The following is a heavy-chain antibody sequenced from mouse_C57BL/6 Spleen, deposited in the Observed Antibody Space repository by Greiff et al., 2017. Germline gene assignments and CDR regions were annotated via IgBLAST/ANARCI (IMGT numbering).Heavy chain of an antibody. D-gene: IGHD1-3*01. CDR1: GFTFSSYG. J-gene: IGHJ4*01. Sequence: EVQLVESGGDLVKPGGSLKLSCAASGFTFSSYGMSWVRQTPDKRLEWVATISSGGSYTYYPDSVKGRVTISRDNAKNTLYLQMSSLKSEDTAMYYCAIQKCPHYYAMDYWGQGTSVTVSS. CDR3: AIQKCPHYYAMDY. V-gene: IGHV5-6*01. CDR2: ISSGGSYT.